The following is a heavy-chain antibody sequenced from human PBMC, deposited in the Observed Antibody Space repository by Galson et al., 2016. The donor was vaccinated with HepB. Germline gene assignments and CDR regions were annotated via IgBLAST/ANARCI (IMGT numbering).Heavy chain of an antibody. CDR3: ARGGISYREGLLN. Sequence: SLRLSCATSGFTFSSNAMSWVRQAPGKRLEWVSSIDTGVGNTYYADSVKGRLTISRDNSKNTLYLESNSLRIEDTAVYYCARGGISYREGLLNWGQGTLVTASS. CDR2: IDTGVGNT. J-gene: IGHJ4*02. CDR1: GFTFSSNA. D-gene: IGHD6-13*01. V-gene: IGHV3-23*05.